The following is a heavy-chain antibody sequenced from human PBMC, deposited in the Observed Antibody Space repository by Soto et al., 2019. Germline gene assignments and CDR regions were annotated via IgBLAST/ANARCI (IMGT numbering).Heavy chain of an antibody. D-gene: IGHD2-2*01. V-gene: IGHV5-10-1*01. J-gene: IGHJ6*02. CDR1: GYSFTNYW. CDR2: IDPIDSHT. Sequence: GESLKISCKGSGYSFTNYWIRWVRQMPGKGLEWMGRIDPIDSHTTYSPSFQGHVTISTDKSINTAYLQWSSLKASDTAMYYCARRYCSSATCPRNYYGMDVWGQGTTVTVSS. CDR3: ARRYCSSATCPRNYYGMDV.